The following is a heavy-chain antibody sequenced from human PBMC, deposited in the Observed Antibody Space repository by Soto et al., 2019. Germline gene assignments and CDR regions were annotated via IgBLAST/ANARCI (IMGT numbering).Heavy chain of an antibody. Sequence: ASVKVSCKASGYTFTSYGISWVRQAPGQGLEWMGWISAYNGNTNYAQKLQGRVTMTTDTSTSTAYMELRSLRSDDTAVYYCASDRIAAVSGMDVWGQGTTVSVSS. D-gene: IGHD6-13*01. V-gene: IGHV1-18*01. CDR2: ISAYNGNT. CDR1: GYTFTSYG. J-gene: IGHJ6*02. CDR3: ASDRIAAVSGMDV.